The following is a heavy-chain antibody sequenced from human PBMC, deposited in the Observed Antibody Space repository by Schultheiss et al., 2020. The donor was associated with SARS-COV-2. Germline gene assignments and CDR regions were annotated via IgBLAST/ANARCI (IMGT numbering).Heavy chain of an antibody. CDR1: GFSLSTSGMC. D-gene: IGHD3-22*01. CDR2: IYWNDDK. CDR3: AHRRGYSSGYYYYFDY. V-gene: IGHV2-5*08. Sequence: SGPTLVKPTQTLTLTCTFSGFSLSTSGMCVSWIRQPPGKALEWLALIYWNDDKRYSPSLKSRLTITKDTSKNQVVLTMTNMDPVDTATYYCAHRRGYSSGYYYYFDYWGQGTLVTVSS. J-gene: IGHJ4*02.